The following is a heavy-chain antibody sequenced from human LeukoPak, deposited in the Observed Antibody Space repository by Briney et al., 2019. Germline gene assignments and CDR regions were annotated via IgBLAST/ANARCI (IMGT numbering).Heavy chain of an antibody. J-gene: IGHJ4*02. CDR3: ARVRSDYGDFGNY. V-gene: IGHV1-18*04. Sequence: ASVKVSCKASGYSFTSYGISWVRQAPGQGLEWVGRISVHTGNTNYAQKFQGRVIMTTDTSTSTAYMELRSLRSDDTAVYYCARVRSDYGDFGNYWGQGTLVTVSS. CDR1: GYSFTSYG. CDR2: ISVHTGNT. D-gene: IGHD4-17*01.